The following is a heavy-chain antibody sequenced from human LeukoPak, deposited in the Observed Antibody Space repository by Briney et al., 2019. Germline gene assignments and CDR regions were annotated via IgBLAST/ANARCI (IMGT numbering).Heavy chain of an antibody. CDR2: IYYSGST. V-gene: IGHV4-59*01. J-gene: IGHJ4*02. CDR1: GGSISSYY. CDR3: ARGSLIVGATNLDY. Sequence: PSETLSLTCTVSGGSISSYYWSWIRQPPGKGLEWIGYIYYSGSTNYNPSLKSRVTISVDTSKNQFSLKLSSVTAADTAVYYCARGSLIVGATNLDYWGQGTLVTVSS. D-gene: IGHD1-26*01.